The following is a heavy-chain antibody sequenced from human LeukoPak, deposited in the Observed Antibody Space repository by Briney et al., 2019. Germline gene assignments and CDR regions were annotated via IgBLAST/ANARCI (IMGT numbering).Heavy chain of an antibody. J-gene: IGHJ4*02. Sequence: GGSLRLSCAASGFTFSSYGMHWVRQAPGKGLEWVSLISSDISTYYADSVKGRFIISRDNSKNTLYLQMNSLRAEDTAVYYCARAPRNAYDSSGYYSFFDYWGQGTLVTVSS. D-gene: IGHD3-22*01. CDR1: GFTFSSYG. CDR3: ARAPRNAYDSSGYYSFFDY. V-gene: IGHV3-NL1*01. CDR2: ISSDIST.